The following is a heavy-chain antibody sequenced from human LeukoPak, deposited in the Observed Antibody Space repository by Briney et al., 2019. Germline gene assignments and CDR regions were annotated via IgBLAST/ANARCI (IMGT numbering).Heavy chain of an antibody. D-gene: IGHD6-13*01. CDR3: ARTSSWYAGAWFDS. CDR1: RGSIRTADYY. J-gene: IGHJ5*01. V-gene: IGHV4-39*01. Sequence: SETLSLTCTVSRGSIRTADYYWAWVRPPPGEGLEWLGSIYFSGTPYFNPSLKSRVAVSIDTSKNQFSLKVTSVNASDTAVYFCARTSSWYAGAWFDSWGQGTLVTVSS. CDR2: IYFSGTP.